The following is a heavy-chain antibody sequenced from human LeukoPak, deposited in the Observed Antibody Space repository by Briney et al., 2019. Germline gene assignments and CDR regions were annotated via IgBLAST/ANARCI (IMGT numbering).Heavy chain of an antibody. J-gene: IGHJ6*02. CDR3: ARYGSGSYYIYGMDV. CDR2: ISYDGSNK. Sequence: PGGSLRLSCAASGFTFSSYAMHWVRQAPGKGLEWVAVISYDGSNKYYADSVKGRFTISRDNSKNTLYLQMNSLRAEDTAVYYCARYGSGSYYIYGMDVWGQGTTVTVSS. D-gene: IGHD3-10*01. CDR1: GFTFSSYA. V-gene: IGHV3-30*04.